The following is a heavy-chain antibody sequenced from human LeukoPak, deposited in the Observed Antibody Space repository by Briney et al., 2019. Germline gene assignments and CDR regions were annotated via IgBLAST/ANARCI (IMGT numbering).Heavy chain of an antibody. V-gene: IGHV3-21*01. D-gene: IGHD2-21*02. CDR3: AREIRRAIVVVTATHSFDY. J-gene: IGHJ4*01. Sequence: GGSLRLSCAASGFTVSSNYMSWVRQAPGKGLEWVSSISSSSSYIYYADSVKGRFTISRDNAKNSLYLQMNSLRAEDTAVYYCAREIRRAIVVVTATHSFDYWGHGTLVTVSS. CDR2: ISSSSSYI. CDR1: GFTVSSNY.